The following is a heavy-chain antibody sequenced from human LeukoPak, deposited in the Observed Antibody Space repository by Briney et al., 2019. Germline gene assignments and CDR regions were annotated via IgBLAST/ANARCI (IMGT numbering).Heavy chain of an antibody. CDR3: AETWRGSSGWPNWFDP. CDR1: GGTFSRYA. CDR2: IIPIFGTA. J-gene: IGHJ5*02. D-gene: IGHD6-19*01. V-gene: IGHV1-69*05. Sequence: SSVTVSYKASGGTFSRYAISWVRQAPGQGLEWMGGIIPIFGTANYAQKFQGRVTITTDESTSTAYMELSSLRSEDTAVYYCAETWRGSSGWPNWFDPWGQGTLVTVSS.